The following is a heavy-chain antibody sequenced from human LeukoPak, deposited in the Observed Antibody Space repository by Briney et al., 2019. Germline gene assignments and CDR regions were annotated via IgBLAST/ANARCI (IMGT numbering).Heavy chain of an antibody. J-gene: IGHJ6*02. CDR2: MNTNSGNT. CDR1: GYTFTSYD. D-gene: IGHD3-9*01. V-gene: IGHV1-8*01. Sequence: GASVKVSCKASGYTFTSYDISWVRQATGQGLEWMGWMNTNSGNTGYAQKFQGKVTMTRNTSISTAYMELSSLRSEDTAVYYCARGEADDILTSYYYYGMDVWGQGTTVTVSS. CDR3: ARGEADDILTSYYYYGMDV.